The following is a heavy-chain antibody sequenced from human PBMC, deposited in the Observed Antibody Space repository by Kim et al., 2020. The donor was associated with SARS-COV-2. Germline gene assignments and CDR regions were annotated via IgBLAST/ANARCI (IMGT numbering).Heavy chain of an antibody. D-gene: IGHD4-17*01. J-gene: IGHJ4*02. CDR1: GFIFSSYT. CDR3: ARSRDYGGNSALGY. V-gene: IGHV3-21*01. CDR2: VSYSSTYI. Sequence: GGSLRLSCAASGFIFSSYTMNWVRQASGKGLEWVSSVSYSSTYIHYVDSVKGRFTISRDNAKNSLYLQMNSLRAEDTAIYYCARSRDYGGNSALGYWGQGTLVTVSS.